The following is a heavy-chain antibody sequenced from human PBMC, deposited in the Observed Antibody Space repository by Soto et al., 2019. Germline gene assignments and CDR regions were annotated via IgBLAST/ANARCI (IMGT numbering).Heavy chain of an antibody. V-gene: IGHV3-7*04. CDR1: GFTFSNYW. J-gene: IGHJ4*02. CDR2: INQDGTEI. CDR3: ARGWETRAQAPKY. D-gene: IGHD1-26*01. Sequence: GGSLRLSCAASGFTFSNYWMTWVRQAPGKGLEWVANINQDGTEIYYVDSVKGRFTISRDNARNSLYLQMNSLRADDTAVYLCARGWETRAQAPKYWGQGSLVTVSS.